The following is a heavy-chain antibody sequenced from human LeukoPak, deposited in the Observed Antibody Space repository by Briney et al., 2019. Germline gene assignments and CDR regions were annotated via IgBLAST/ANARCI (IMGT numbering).Heavy chain of an antibody. D-gene: IGHD2-8*01. CDR3: ARWSGSFNGLDI. Sequence: PSETLSLTCSVSGXSISSDYRAWIRQPPGKGLEWIGHINYSGSTNFNPALRSRVTISVDRPRNQFSLKLNSVTAADTAVYFCARWSGSFNGLDIWGQGTMVIVSS. CDR2: INYSGST. CDR1: GXSISSDY. V-gene: IGHV4-59*01. J-gene: IGHJ3*02.